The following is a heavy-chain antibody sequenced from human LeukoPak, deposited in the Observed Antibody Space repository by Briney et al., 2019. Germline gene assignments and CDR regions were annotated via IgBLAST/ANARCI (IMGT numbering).Heavy chain of an antibody. Sequence: SGGSLRLSCAASGFTFDTYSMNWLREAPGKRLDWVSYISGDTSTKYYADSVKGRFTISRDVAKSSLYLQMNSLRAEDTAVYYCARDVRRFGELSGGQDYWGQGTLVTVSS. CDR1: GFTFDTYS. J-gene: IGHJ4*02. D-gene: IGHD3-10*01. CDR2: ISGDTSTK. V-gene: IGHV3-48*01. CDR3: ARDVRRFGELSGGQDY.